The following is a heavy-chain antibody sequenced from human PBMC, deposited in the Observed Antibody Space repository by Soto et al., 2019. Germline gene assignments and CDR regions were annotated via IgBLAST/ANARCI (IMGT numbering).Heavy chain of an antibody. J-gene: IGHJ5*02. CDR1: GYTFTSYG. CDR3: ARAYSPGLFDP. V-gene: IGHV1-18*01. CDR2: ISANNGNT. D-gene: IGHD2-15*01. Sequence: QVQLVQSGAEVKKPGASVKVSCKASGYTFTSYGISWVRQAPGQGLEWMGWISANNGNTKYAQNSQGRVTMTTDTSTSTAYLELRSLRSDDTAVYYCARAYSPGLFDPWGQGTLVTVSS.